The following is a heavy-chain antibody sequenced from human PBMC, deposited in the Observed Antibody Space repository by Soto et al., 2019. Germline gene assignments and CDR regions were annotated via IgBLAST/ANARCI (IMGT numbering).Heavy chain of an antibody. Sequence: QVQLVQSGAEVKKPGASVKVSCKASGYTFTSYGISWVRQAPGQRLEWMGWISAYNGNTNYAQKLQGRVTMTTDTSTSTAYMELRSLRSDDTAVYYCARVRSCSRGSCYSMRPYYFDYWGQGTLVTVSS. CDR3: ARVRSCSRGSCYSMRPYYFDY. CDR1: GYTFTSYG. D-gene: IGHD2-15*01. J-gene: IGHJ4*02. V-gene: IGHV1-18*04. CDR2: ISAYNGNT.